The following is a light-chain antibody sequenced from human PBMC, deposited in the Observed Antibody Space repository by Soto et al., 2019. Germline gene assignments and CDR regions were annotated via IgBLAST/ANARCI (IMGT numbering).Light chain of an antibody. CDR3: QQYETYWT. CDR2: KAS. V-gene: IGKV1-5*03. Sequence: DIQMTQSPSTLSASVGDRVTITCRASQSIGSWLAWYQQKPGKAPKFLIYKASTLESGVPSRFSGSGSGTEFPLTISSLQPDDFAAYYCQQYETYWTFGQGTKVEIK. CDR1: QSIGSW. J-gene: IGKJ1*01.